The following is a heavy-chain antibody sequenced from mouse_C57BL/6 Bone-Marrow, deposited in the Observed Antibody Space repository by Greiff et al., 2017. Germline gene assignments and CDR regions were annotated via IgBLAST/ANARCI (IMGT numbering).Heavy chain of an antibody. Sequence: QVQLKQSGPGLVQPSQSLSLTCTASGFSLTSYGVHWVRQSPGKGLEWLGVIWSGGSTDYNAAFISRLSISKDNSKSQVFFKMNSLQADDTAIYYCASIQLFAYWGQGTLVTVSA. V-gene: IGHV2-2*01. CDR3: ASIQLFAY. CDR1: GFSLTSYG. CDR2: IWSGGST. D-gene: IGHD4-1*02. J-gene: IGHJ3*01.